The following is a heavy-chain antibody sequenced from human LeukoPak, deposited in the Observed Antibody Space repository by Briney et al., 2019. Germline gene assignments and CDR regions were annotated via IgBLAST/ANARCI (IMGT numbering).Heavy chain of an antibody. V-gene: IGHV4-59*01. CDR3: AKEREYCSSGSCHYDLDV. CDR1: GDSMKSYY. Sequence: PSETLSLTCTVSGDSMKSYYWTWTRQSPGKGLEWIGYIYYTGSTNYNPSLKSRVTISVDTSKNQFSLKLSSVTAADTAVYYCAKEREYCSSGSCHYDLDVWGQGTTVTVSS. CDR2: IYYTGST. J-gene: IGHJ6*02. D-gene: IGHD2-15*01.